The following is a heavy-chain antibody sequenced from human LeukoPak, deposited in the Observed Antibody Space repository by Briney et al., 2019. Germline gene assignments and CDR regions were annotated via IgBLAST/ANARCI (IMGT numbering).Heavy chain of an antibody. J-gene: IGHJ4*02. CDR2: ISSSSSYI. V-gene: IGHV3-21*01. Sequence: GGSLRLSCAASGFTFSSYSTNWVRQAPGKGLEWVSSISSSSSYIYYADSVKGRFTISRDNAKNSLYLQMNSLRAEDTAVYYCARESVVAATQGDYWGQGTLVTVSS. D-gene: IGHD2-15*01. CDR3: ARESVVAATQGDY. CDR1: GFTFSSYS.